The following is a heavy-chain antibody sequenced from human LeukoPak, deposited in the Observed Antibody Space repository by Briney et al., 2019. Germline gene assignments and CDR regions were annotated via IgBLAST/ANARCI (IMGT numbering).Heavy chain of an antibody. Sequence: GGSLRLSCAASGFSINRYWMHWVRQVPGKGPVWVSRINNDGSSTNYADSVRGRCTISRDNAKSMMYLQMNSLTVEDTAVYYCARGGDGSNYMFNYWGQGTLVTVSS. D-gene: IGHD5-24*01. V-gene: IGHV3-74*01. CDR1: GFSINRYW. CDR2: INNDGSST. CDR3: ARGGDGSNYMFNY. J-gene: IGHJ4*02.